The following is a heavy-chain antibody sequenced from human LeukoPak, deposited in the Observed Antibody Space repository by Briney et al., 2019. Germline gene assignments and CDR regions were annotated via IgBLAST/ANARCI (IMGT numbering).Heavy chain of an antibody. D-gene: IGHD1-7*01. CDR2: MNADGRTI. Sequence: GGSLRLSCAASGFTFSSSWMHWVRQDPGKGLVWVARMNADGRTINYADSVKGRFTISRDNAKNTLYLQMNSLRTEDAAVYYCARAGNYYFDLWGRGTQVTVSS. J-gene: IGHJ2*01. CDR3: ARAGNYYFDL. CDR1: GFTFSSSW. V-gene: IGHV3-74*01.